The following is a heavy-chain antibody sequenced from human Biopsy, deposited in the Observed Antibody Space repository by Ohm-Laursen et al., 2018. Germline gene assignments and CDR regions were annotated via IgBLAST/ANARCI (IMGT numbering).Heavy chain of an antibody. V-gene: IGHV1-2*02. CDR3: ALQSVAQMKNFDY. CDR1: GFSFTGYY. Sequence: GATVKISCNASGFSFTGYYIHWVRQAPGQGLEWMGWISPKSGDTNYAHKFQGNITMTRDTSVSTAYMEMSRLRCDDTAVYYCALQSVAQMKNFDYWGQGTLVTVSS. J-gene: IGHJ4*02. CDR2: ISPKSGDT. D-gene: IGHD6-19*01.